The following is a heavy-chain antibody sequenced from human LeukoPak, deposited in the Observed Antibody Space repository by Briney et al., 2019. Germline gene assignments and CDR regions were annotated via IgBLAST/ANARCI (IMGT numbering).Heavy chain of an antibody. J-gene: IGHJ4*02. CDR2: ISYDGSNK. CDR3: ATSRFYLES. Sequence: GGSLRLSCAASGFTFSSYAMHWVRQAPGKGLEWVAVISYDGSNKYYADSVKGRFTISRDNSKNTLYPQMNSLRAEDTAVYYCATSRFYLESWGQGTLVTVSS. CDR1: GFTFSSYA. V-gene: IGHV3-30-3*01.